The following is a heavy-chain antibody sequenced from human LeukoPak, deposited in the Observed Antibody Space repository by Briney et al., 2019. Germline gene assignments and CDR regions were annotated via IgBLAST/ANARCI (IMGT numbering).Heavy chain of an antibody. Sequence: GGSLRLSCAASGFTFDDYAMHWVRQAPGKGLEWVSGISWNSGSIGYADSVKGRFTISRDNAKNSLYLQMNSLRAEDTALYYCAEEAKLGDYVDYWGQGTLVTVSS. V-gene: IGHV3-9*01. D-gene: IGHD2-15*01. CDR1: GFTFDDYA. J-gene: IGHJ4*02. CDR3: AEEAKLGDYVDY. CDR2: ISWNSGSI.